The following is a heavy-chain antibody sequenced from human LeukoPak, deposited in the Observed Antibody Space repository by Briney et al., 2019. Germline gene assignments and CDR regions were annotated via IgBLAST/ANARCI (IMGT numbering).Heavy chain of an antibody. CDR1: GFFFDDYG. CDR3: VKDRDFWSGLDV. V-gene: IGHV3-9*01. J-gene: IGHJ6*02. D-gene: IGHD3-3*01. Sequence: QPGGSLRLSCAASGFFFDDYGMHWVRQVPGKGLEWVSGISWQSNTRKYADSVRGRFTISRDNAKNSLYLQMNSLKPEDTALYYCVKDRDFWSGLDVWGQGTMVTVSS. CDR2: ISWQSNTR.